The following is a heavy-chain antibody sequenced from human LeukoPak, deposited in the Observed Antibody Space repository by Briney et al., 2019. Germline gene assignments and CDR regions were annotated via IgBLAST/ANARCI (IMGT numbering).Heavy chain of an antibody. CDR2: IYYSGST. V-gene: IGHV4-59*12. D-gene: IGHD2-15*01. J-gene: IGHJ6*03. CDR3: ARGPYCSGGSCYYYYYYMDV. Sequence: SETLSLTCTVSGGSISSYYWSWIRQPPGKGLEWIGYIYYSGSTNYNPSLKSRVTISVDTSKNQFSLKLSSVTAADTAVYYCARGPYCSGGSCYYYYYYMDVWGKGTTVTVSS. CDR1: GGSISSYY.